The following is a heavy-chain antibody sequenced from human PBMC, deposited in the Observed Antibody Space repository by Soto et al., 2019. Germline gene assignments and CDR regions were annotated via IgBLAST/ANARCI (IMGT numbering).Heavy chain of an antibody. CDR2: IYYSGST. J-gene: IGHJ4*02. V-gene: IGHV4-31*03. CDR1: GGSISSGGYY. Sequence: NPSETLSLTCTVSGGSISSGGYYWSWIRQHPGKGLEWIGYIYYSGSTYYNPSLKSRVTISVDTSKNQFSLKLSSVTAADTAVYYCARSPLYDYIWANYFDYWGQGTLVTVSS. CDR3: ARSPLYDYIWANYFDY. D-gene: IGHD3-16*01.